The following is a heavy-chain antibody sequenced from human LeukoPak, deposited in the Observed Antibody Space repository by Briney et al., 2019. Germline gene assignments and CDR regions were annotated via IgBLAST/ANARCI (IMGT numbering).Heavy chain of an antibody. CDR3: AKGRVVLIFGVVISFDY. J-gene: IGHJ4*02. V-gene: IGHV4-59*08. Sequence: SETLSLTCTVSGASVSSDYWSWIRQSPGKGLEWIGYIYHSGHTMSNPSLKSRVSLSLDTSNNQFSLKLSSVTAADTAVYYCAKGRVVLIFGVVISFDYWGQGTLVTVSS. CDR1: GASVSSDY. CDR2: IYHSGHT. D-gene: IGHD3-3*01.